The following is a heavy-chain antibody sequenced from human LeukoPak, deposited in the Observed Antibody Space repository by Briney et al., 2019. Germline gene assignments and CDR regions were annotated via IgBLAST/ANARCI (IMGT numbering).Heavy chain of an antibody. Sequence: PSETLSLTCTVSGGSISSSSYYWGWIRRPPGKGLEYIGNIYYSGSTYYNPSLKSRVTISVDTSKNQFSLRLSSVTAADTAVYYCARHIAAAGSNYYYMDVWGEGTTVTVSS. V-gene: IGHV4-39*01. J-gene: IGHJ6*03. D-gene: IGHD6-13*01. CDR2: IYYSGST. CDR1: GGSISSSSYY. CDR3: ARHIAAAGSNYYYMDV.